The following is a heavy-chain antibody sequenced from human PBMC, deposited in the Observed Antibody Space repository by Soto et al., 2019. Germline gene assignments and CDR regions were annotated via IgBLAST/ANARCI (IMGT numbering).Heavy chain of an antibody. J-gene: IGHJ6*02. CDR3: ARGKRYFDWLLYYYGMDV. Sequence: ASVKVSCKASGYTFTSYDINWVRQATGQGLGWMGWMNPNSGNTGYAQKFQGRVTMTRNTSISTAYMELSSLRSEDTAVYYCARGKRYFDWLLYYYGMDVWGQGTTVTVSS. V-gene: IGHV1-8*01. D-gene: IGHD3-9*01. CDR2: MNPNSGNT. CDR1: GYTFTSYD.